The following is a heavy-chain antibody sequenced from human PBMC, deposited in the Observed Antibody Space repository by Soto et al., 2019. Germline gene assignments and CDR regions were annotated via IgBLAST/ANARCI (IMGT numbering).Heavy chain of an antibody. D-gene: IGHD6-19*01. Sequence: PGGSLRLSCVVSGFSIRKYGMNWVRQAPGKGLEWVAVLSQDGRNKKYVDSVKGRFSISRDNSRNTLYLQMNFLRAEDTAVYYCAKDRLRAGGLVPIALDAFDTWGQGTMVTVSS. J-gene: IGHJ3*02. CDR2: LSQDGRNK. CDR3: AKDRLRAGGLVPIALDAFDT. V-gene: IGHV3-30*18. CDR1: GFSIRKYG.